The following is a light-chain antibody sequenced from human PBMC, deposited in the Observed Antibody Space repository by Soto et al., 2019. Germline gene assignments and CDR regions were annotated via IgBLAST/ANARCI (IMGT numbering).Light chain of an antibody. J-gene: IGKJ3*01. Sequence: VMTQSPATLPVSPGERATLSCWASETVATNLAWYQQKPGQAPRLLISGASTRAAGISDRFRGSGSGTEFTLTISSLRSEDSAIYYCQQYGSSGFTFGPGTKVDIK. CDR3: QQYGSSGFT. CDR2: GAS. V-gene: IGKV3-15*01. CDR1: ETVATN.